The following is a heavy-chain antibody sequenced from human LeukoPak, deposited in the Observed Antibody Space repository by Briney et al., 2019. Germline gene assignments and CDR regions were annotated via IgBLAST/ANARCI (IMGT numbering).Heavy chain of an antibody. CDR3: ARGGDYYDSSGPYGMDV. CDR2: INHSGST. Sequence: PSETLSLTCAVYGGSFSGYYWSWIRQPPGKGLEWIGEINHSGSTNYNPSLKSRVAISVDTSKNQFSLKLSSVTAADTAVYYCARGGDYYDSSGPYGMDVWGQGTTVTVSS. D-gene: IGHD3-22*01. CDR1: GGSFSGYY. J-gene: IGHJ6*02. V-gene: IGHV4-34*01.